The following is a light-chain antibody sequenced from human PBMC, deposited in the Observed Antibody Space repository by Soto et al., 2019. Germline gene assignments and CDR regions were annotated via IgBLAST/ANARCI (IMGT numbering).Light chain of an antibody. J-gene: IGLJ3*02. Sequence: QSVLTQPPSASGTPGQRVTISCSGSSSNIGSNTVSWYQQLPGTAPKLLIYTNNQRPSGVPDRFSGSKSGTSASLAISGLQSEDEADYYCAAWDDSLIAWVFGGGTKLTVL. CDR1: SSNIGSNT. CDR2: TNN. CDR3: AAWDDSLIAWV. V-gene: IGLV1-44*01.